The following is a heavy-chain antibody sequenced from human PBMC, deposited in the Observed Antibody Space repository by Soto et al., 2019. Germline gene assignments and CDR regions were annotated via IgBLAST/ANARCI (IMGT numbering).Heavy chain of an antibody. CDR1: GYSFTGYW. Sequence: PGESLKISCKGSGYSFTGYWISWVRQMPGKGLEWMGRIDPSDSYTNYSPSFQGHVTISADKSISTAYLQWSSLKASDTAMYYCARFANYDFWSGGSDYYYGMDVWGQGTTVTVSS. J-gene: IGHJ6*02. D-gene: IGHD3-3*01. V-gene: IGHV5-10-1*01. CDR3: ARFANYDFWSGGSDYYYGMDV. CDR2: IDPSDSYT.